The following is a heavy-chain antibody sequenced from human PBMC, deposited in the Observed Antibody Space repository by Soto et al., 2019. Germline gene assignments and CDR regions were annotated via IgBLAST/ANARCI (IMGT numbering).Heavy chain of an antibody. CDR1: GYTFTNFG. CDR2: ISAYNGNT. CDR3: ARRGTPIDV. Sequence: QVHLVQSGAEVKKPGASVKVSCTASGYTFTNFGISWVRQAPGQGLEWMGWISAYNGNTNYAQKFQGRVNMPADTSTSTASMELRSLRSDDTAVYYGARRGTPIDVLGSGTLVTVSS. J-gene: IGHJ4*02. V-gene: IGHV1-18*01. D-gene: IGHD3-16*01.